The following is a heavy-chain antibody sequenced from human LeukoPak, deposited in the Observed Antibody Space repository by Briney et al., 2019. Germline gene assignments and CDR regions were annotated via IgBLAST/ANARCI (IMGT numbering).Heavy chain of an antibody. D-gene: IGHD6-19*01. V-gene: IGHV1-18*01. J-gene: IGHJ5*01. Sequence: ASVKVSCKASGYTFGSYGVSWVRQAPGQGLEWMAWISPYNGNANYAQKFQGRVTMTTDTSTSTAYMELRSLRADDTAVYYCARDSASVWPGSSGWSNWFDPWGQGTLVTVSS. CDR1: GYTFGSYG. CDR2: ISPYNGNA. CDR3: ARDSASVWPGSSGWSNWFDP.